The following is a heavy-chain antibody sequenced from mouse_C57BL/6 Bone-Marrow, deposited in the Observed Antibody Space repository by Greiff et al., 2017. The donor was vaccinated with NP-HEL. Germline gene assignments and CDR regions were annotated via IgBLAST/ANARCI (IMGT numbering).Heavy chain of an antibody. D-gene: IGHD2-3*01. CDR1: GFNIKDYY. J-gene: IGHJ4*01. Sequence: VQLKQSGAELVRPGASVKLSCTASGFNIKDYYMHWVKQRPEQGLEWIGRIDPEDGDTEYAPKFQGKATMTADTSSNTAYLQLSSLTSEDTAVYYCTTFRWLLPYYAMDYWGQGTSVTVSS. CDR3: TTFRWLLPYYAMDY. V-gene: IGHV14-1*01. CDR2: IDPEDGDT.